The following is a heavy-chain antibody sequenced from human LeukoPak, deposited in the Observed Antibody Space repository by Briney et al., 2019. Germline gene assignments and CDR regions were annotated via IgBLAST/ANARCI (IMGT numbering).Heavy chain of an antibody. CDR2: ISWNSGSI. D-gene: IGHD3-22*01. V-gene: IGHV3-9*01. CDR1: GFTFDDYA. CDR3: AKVGYYDSSGYYYLDAFDI. Sequence: PGRSLRLSCAASGFTFDDYAMHWVRQAPGKGLEWVPGISWNSGSIGYADSVKGRFTISRDNAKNSLYLQMNSLRAEDTALYYCAKVGYYDSSGYYYLDAFDIWGQGTMVTVSS. J-gene: IGHJ3*02.